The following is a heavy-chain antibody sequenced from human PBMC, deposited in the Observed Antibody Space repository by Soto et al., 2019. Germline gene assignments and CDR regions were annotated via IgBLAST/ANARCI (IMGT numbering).Heavy chain of an antibody. CDR1: GGSISSYY. CDR2: IYYSGST. Sequence: PSETLSLTCTVSGGSISSYYWSWIRQPPGKGLEWIGYIYYSGSTNYNPSLKSRVTISVDTSKNQFSLKLSSVTAADTAVYYCARERDTSRIDYRGQGTLVTVSS. D-gene: IGHD2-2*01. J-gene: IGHJ4*02. V-gene: IGHV4-59*01. CDR3: ARERDTSRIDY.